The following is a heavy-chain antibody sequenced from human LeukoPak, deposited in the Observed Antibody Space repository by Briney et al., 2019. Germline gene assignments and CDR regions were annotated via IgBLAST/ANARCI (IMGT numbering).Heavy chain of an antibody. J-gene: IGHJ3*02. CDR2: ISYDGSNK. Sequence: GGSLRLSCAASGFTFSSYAMHWVRQAPGKGLEWVAVISYDGSNKYYADSVKGRFTISRDNSKNTLYLQMNSLRAEDTAVYYCAKDRGRGDAFDIWGQGTMVTVSS. D-gene: IGHD3-10*01. CDR1: GFTFSSYA. V-gene: IGHV3-30*04. CDR3: AKDRGRGDAFDI.